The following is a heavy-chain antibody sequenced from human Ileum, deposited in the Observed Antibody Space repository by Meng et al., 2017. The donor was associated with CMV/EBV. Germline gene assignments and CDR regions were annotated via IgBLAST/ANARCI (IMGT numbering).Heavy chain of an antibody. CDR3: ARVDIVVVLMGYYGMDV. D-gene: IGHD2-2*01. CDR1: GFTFSSYS. Sequence: GGSLRLSCAASGFTFSSYSMNWVRQAPGKGLEWVSSISSSSSYIYYADSVKGRFTISRDNAKNSLYLQMNSLRAEDTAVYYCARVDIVVVLMGYYGMDVWGQGTTVTVSS. CDR2: ISSSSSYI. J-gene: IGHJ6*02. V-gene: IGHV3-21*01.